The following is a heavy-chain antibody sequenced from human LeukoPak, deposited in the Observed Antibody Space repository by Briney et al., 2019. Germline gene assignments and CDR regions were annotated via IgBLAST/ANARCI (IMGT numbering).Heavy chain of an antibody. CDR2: VAFDGSSK. J-gene: IGHJ6*03. V-gene: IGHV3-30-3*01. CDR1: GFTFSSYA. D-gene: IGHD3-3*01. Sequence: QAGGSLRLSCAASGFTFSSYAMHWVRQAPGKGLEWVALVAFDGSSKHYADVVKGRFTISRDNAKNSLYLQMNSLRAEDTAVYYCARRVYDLRFLELNYYYYMDVWGKGTTVTVSS. CDR3: ARRVYDLRFLELNYYYYMDV.